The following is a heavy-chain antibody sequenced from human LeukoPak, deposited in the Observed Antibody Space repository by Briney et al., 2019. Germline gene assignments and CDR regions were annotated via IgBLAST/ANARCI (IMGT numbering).Heavy chain of an antibody. V-gene: IGHV1-2*02. CDR1: GYTFTGYY. Sequence: ASVKVSCKASGYTFTGYYMHWVRQAPGQGLEWMGWINPNSGGTNYAQKFQGRVTMTRDTSISTAYMELSRLRSDDTAVYYCARDPPYGGYHDYWGQGTLVTVFS. J-gene: IGHJ4*02. D-gene: IGHD5-12*01. CDR3: ARDPPYGGYHDY. CDR2: INPNSGGT.